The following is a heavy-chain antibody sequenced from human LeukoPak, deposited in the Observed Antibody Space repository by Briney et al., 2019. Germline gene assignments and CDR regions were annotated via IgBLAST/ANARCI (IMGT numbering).Heavy chain of an antibody. CDR2: MNPNSGNT. D-gene: IGHD2-15*01. CDR3: ARGVVRTAEDYYYYYYMDV. V-gene: IGHV1-8*03. Sequence: ASVKVSCKASGYTFTSYDINWVRQATGQGLEWMGWMNPNSGNTGYAQKFQGRVTITRNTSISTAYMELSSLRSEDTAVYYCARGVVRTAEDYYYYYYMDVWGKGTTVTVSS. J-gene: IGHJ6*03. CDR1: GYTFTSYD.